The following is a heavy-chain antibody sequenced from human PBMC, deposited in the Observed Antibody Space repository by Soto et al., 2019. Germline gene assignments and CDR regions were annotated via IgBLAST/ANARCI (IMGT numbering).Heavy chain of an antibody. CDR1: GYTFTSYG. Sequence: QVQLVQSGAEVKKPGASVKVSCKASGYTFTSYGISWVRQAPGQGLEWMGWISAYNGNTNYAQKLQGRVTMTTDTATSKAYMGLRSLRSDDTAVYYCARDRGSYALDYWGQGTLVTVSS. D-gene: IGHD1-26*01. V-gene: IGHV1-18*01. CDR3: ARDRGSYALDY. J-gene: IGHJ4*02. CDR2: ISAYNGNT.